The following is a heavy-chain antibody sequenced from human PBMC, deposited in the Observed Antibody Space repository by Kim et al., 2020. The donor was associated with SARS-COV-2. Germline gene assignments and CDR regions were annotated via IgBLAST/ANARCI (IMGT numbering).Heavy chain of an antibody. CDR3: GRLDRSCGSGSYSWFDS. CDR2: IYPGDSNS. J-gene: IGHJ5*01. V-gene: IGHV5-51*01. D-gene: IGHD3-10*01. Sequence: GESLKISCEASGYDFINYWIGWVRRVPGKGLEWMGIIYPGDSNSIYSPPFQGQVTMSADKSTSTAYLQWSSLKASDTAMYYCGRLDRSCGSGSYSWFDSWGQGTRVTVSS. CDR1: GYDFINYW.